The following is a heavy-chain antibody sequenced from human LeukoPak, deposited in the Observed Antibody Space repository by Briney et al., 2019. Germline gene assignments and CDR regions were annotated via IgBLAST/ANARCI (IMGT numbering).Heavy chain of an antibody. V-gene: IGHV4-38-2*02. D-gene: IGHD3-10*01. CDR2: IYHSGST. J-gene: IGHJ4*02. CDR1: GYSISSGYY. Sequence: SETLSLTCTVSGYSISSGYYWGWIRQPPGKGLEWIGSIYHSGSTYYNPSLKSRVTISVDTSKNQFSLKLSSVTAADTAVYYCARRSYYYASGSPPRYWGQGTLVTVSS. CDR3: ARRSYYYASGSPPRY.